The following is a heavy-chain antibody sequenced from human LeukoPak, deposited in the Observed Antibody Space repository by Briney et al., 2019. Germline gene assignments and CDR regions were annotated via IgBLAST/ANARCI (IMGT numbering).Heavy chain of an antibody. CDR2: IYYSGST. D-gene: IGHD2-2*01. CDR3: ARDQYPDFDY. CDR1: GGSISSSSYY. V-gene: IGHV4-39*07. J-gene: IGHJ4*02. Sequence: PSETLSLTCTVSGGSISSSSYYWGWIRQPPGKGLEWIGSIYYSGSTYYNPSLKSRVTISVDTSKNQFSLKLSSVTAADTAVYYCARDQYPDFDYWGQGTLVTVSS.